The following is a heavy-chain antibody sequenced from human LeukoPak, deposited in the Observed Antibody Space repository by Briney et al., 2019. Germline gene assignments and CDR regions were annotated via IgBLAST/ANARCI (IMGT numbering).Heavy chain of an antibody. V-gene: IGHV4-59*11. CDR2: ISYIGST. CDR3: ARDLVTVTKGFDI. J-gene: IGHJ3*02. D-gene: IGHD4-17*01. CDR1: DDSFSSHY. Sequence: SETLSLTCAVSDDSFSSHYWTWIRQPPGRGLEWIGYISYIGSTNYNPSLKSRVTISIDTSKNQFSLKLSSVTAADTAVYYCARDLVTVTKGFDIWGQGTMVSVSS.